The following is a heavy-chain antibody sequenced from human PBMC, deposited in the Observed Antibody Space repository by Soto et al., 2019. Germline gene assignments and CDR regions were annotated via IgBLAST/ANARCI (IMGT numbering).Heavy chain of an antibody. Sequence: PGGSLRLSCAASGFTFSSYAMSWVRQAPGKGLEWVSAISGSGRSTYYADSVKGRFTISRDNSKNTLYLQMNSLRAEDTAVYYCAKDRGYSSGWYGRWDAFDIWGQGTMVTVSS. CDR2: ISGSGRST. D-gene: IGHD6-19*01. V-gene: IGHV3-23*01. CDR3: AKDRGYSSGWYGRWDAFDI. J-gene: IGHJ3*02. CDR1: GFTFSSYA.